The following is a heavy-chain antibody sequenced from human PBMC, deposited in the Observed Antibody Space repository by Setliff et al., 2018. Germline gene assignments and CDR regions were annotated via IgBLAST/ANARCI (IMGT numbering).Heavy chain of an antibody. J-gene: IGHJ5*02. CDR1: GYARFSAFF. V-gene: IGHV1-46*04. CDR3: ARDALYDSNDRNSYYGNWLDP. CDR2: INPYEGST. Sequence: ASVKVSCKASGYARFSAFFIHWVRQAPGQRPEWMGSINPYEGSTTYTQKLQGRVAMTRDMSSNTVYMELSSLTSEDTAVYYCARDALYDSNDRNSYYGNWLDPWGQGTLVTVSS. D-gene: IGHD3-22*01.